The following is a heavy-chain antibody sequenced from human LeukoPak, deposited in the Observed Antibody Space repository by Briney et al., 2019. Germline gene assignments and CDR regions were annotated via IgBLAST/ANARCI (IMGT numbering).Heavy chain of an antibody. Sequence: GGSLRLSCAASGFTFSNAWMSWVRQAPGEGLEWVGRIKSKTDGGTTDYAAPVKGRFTISRDNAQNTVFLQMNSLRVEDTAVYYCARGGYGHGFDIWGRGTMVAVSS. CDR3: ARGGYGHGFDI. J-gene: IGHJ3*02. CDR1: GFTFSNAW. CDR2: IKSKTDGGTT. D-gene: IGHD5-12*01. V-gene: IGHV3-15*05.